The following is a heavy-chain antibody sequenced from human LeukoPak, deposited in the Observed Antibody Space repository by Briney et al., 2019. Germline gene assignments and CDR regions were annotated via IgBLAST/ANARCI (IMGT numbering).Heavy chain of an antibody. CDR2: INQDGSDK. V-gene: IGHV3-7*01. CDR1: ELTFIIHW. J-gene: IGHJ4*02. Sequence: GGSLSLSCEASELTFIIHWMNWFRQAPGKGLECVANINQDGSDKYYVDSVKGRFTISRDNSKNTLYLQMNSLRAEDTAVYYCAEESGRVDYWGQGTLVTVSS. D-gene: IGHD1-26*01. CDR3: AEESGRVDY.